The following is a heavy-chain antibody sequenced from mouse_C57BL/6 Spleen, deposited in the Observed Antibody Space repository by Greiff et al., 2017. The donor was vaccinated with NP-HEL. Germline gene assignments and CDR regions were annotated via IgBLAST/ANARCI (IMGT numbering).Heavy chain of an antibody. CDR3: ARSGYYGSSLFDY. J-gene: IGHJ2*01. CDR2: IYPGDGDT. Sequence: QVQLQQSGPELVKPGASVKISCKASGYAFSSSWMNWVKQRPGKGLEWIGRIYPGDGDTNYNGKFKGKATLTADKSSSTAYMQLSSLTSEDSAVYFCARSGYYGSSLFDYWGQGTTLTVSS. CDR1: GYAFSSSW. D-gene: IGHD1-1*01. V-gene: IGHV1-82*01.